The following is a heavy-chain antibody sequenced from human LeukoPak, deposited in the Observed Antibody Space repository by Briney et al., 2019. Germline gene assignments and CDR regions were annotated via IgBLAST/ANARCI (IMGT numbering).Heavy chain of an antibody. CDR3: AIAQNWKAGWFDP. CDR1: GYTFSTYG. V-gene: IGHV1-2*02. Sequence: ASVKVSCRASGYTFSTYGINWVRQAPGQGLEWMGWINPNSGGTNYAQKFQGRVTMTRDTSISTAYMELSRLRSDDTAVYYCAIAQNWKAGWFDPWGQGTLVTVSS. CDR2: INPNSGGT. D-gene: IGHD1-1*01. J-gene: IGHJ5*02.